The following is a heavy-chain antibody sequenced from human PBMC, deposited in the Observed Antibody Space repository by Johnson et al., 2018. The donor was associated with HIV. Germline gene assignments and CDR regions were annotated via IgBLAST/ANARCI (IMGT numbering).Heavy chain of an antibody. V-gene: IGHV3-15*01. Sequence: MQLVESGGGLVQPGGSLRLSCAASGFTFSNAWMSWVRQAPGKGLEWVGRIKSETDGGTTDYVAPVKGRFTISRDDSKNTLYLEMNSLKTEDTALYYCTTLLCRREVGGDAFDIWGQGTMVTVSS. CDR3: TTLLCRREVGGDAFDI. D-gene: IGHD3-10*02. J-gene: IGHJ3*02. CDR2: IKSETDGGTT. CDR1: GFTFSNAW.